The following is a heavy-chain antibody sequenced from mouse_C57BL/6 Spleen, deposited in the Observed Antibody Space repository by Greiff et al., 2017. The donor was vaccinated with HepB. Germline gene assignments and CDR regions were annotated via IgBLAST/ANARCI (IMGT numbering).Heavy chain of an antibody. CDR1: GYTFTSYW. J-gene: IGHJ1*03. CDR2: IDPSDSET. D-gene: IGHD2-5*01. Sequence: QVQLQQPGAELVRPGSSVKLSCKASGYTFTSYWMHWVKQRPIQGLEWIGNIDPSDSETHYNQKFKDKATLTVDKSSSTAYMQLSSLTSEDSAVYYCARSDSNYVWYFDVWGTRTTVTVSS. V-gene: IGHV1-52*01. CDR3: ARSDSNYVWYFDV.